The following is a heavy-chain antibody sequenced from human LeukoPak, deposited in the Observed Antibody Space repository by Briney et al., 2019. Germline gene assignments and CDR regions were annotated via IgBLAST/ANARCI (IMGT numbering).Heavy chain of an antibody. Sequence: GESLKISCKGSGYSFTSYWIGWVRQMPGKGLEWMGIIYPGDSDTRYSLSFQGQVTISADKSISTAYLQWSSLKASDTAIYCASTSTGYSSSWGRYGMDVWGQGTTVTVSS. J-gene: IGHJ6*02. V-gene: IGHV5-51*01. CDR1: GYSFTSYW. CDR3: ASTSTGYSSSWGRYGMDV. D-gene: IGHD6-13*01. CDR2: IYPGDSDT.